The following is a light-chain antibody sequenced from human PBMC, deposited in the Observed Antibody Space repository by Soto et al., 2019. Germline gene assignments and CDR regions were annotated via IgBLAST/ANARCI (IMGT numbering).Light chain of an antibody. Sequence: QSALPQPPSASGSPGQSVTISCTGASSDVGGYKSVSWYQQHPGKAPKLILSEVNSGVPGRFSVSNSGNTASLAVAGLQAEHEAEDCCSSYAGRGNWVFGGGTKVTV. CDR1: SSDVGGYKS. CDR2: EV. V-gene: IGLV2-8*01. J-gene: IGLJ3*02. CDR3: SSYAGRGNWV.